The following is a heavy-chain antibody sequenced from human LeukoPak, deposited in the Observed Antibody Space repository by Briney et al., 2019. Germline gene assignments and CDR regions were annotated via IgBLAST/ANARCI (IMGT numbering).Heavy chain of an antibody. Sequence: ASVKVSCKASGYTFTGHYMHWVRQAPGQGPEWMGWINPTSGGTNFVQKFQGRVTMTRDTSISTAYMELRSLRSDDTAVYYCARGYYGSGSPDNWGQGTLVTVSS. J-gene: IGHJ4*02. D-gene: IGHD3-10*01. V-gene: IGHV1-2*02. CDR3: ARGYYGSGSPDN. CDR1: GYTFTGHY. CDR2: INPTSGGT.